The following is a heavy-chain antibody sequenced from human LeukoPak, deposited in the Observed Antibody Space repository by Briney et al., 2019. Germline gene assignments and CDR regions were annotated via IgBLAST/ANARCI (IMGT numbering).Heavy chain of an antibody. D-gene: IGHD3-3*01. CDR2: LWYDGSNE. J-gene: IGHJ4*02. CDR1: GFTFRGYG. Sequence: GGSLRLSCVASGFTFRGYGMHWVRQAPGKGLEWLSLLWYDGSNEYYADSVKGRFTISRGNSKNTLYLQMNSLRAEDTAVYYCAKDNDFWSGYYIDYWGQGTLVTVSS. V-gene: IGHV3-30*02. CDR3: AKDNDFWSGYYIDY.